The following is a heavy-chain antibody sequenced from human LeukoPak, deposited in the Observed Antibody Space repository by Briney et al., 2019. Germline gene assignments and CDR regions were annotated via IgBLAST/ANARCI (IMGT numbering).Heavy chain of an antibody. CDR2: IYYSGST. D-gene: IGHD3-10*01. CDR3: ARADVLLWFGELFY. J-gene: IGHJ4*02. V-gene: IGHV4-59*01. Sequence: PSETLSLTCTVSGGSISSYYWSWIRQPPGKGLEWIGSIYYSGSTNYNPSLKSRVTISVDTSKNQFSLKLSSVTAADTAVYYCARADVLLWFGELFYWGQGTLVTVSS. CDR1: GGSISSYY.